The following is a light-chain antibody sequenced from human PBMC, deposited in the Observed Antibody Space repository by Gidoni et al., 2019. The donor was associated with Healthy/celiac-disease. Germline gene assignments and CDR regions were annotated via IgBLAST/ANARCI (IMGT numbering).Light chain of an antibody. J-gene: IGLJ2*01. Sequence: SYVLPQHPSVSVSPGKTARSTCGGNNIGSKSVHWYQQKQGQPPVLVSYYDRDRPSGIPERFSGANSGNTATLIISRGEAGDEDDYYCQEWDSSSDVVFGGGTKLTVL. V-gene: IGLV3-21*04. CDR2: YDR. CDR1: NIGSKS. CDR3: QEWDSSSDVV.